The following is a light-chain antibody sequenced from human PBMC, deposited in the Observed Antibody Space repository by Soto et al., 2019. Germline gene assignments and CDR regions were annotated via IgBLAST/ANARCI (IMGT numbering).Light chain of an antibody. J-gene: IGLJ1*01. CDR1: TSNIGSDS. CDR3: AAWDDSLSIDV. Sequence: QSVLTQPPSASGTPGQRVSISCSGSTSNIGSDSVYWYQQLPGMAPKLLINRNNERPSGVPDRFSASKSGTSASLTISGLRSADEADYYCAAWDDSLSIDVFGTGTKLTVL. V-gene: IGLV1-47*01. CDR2: RNN.